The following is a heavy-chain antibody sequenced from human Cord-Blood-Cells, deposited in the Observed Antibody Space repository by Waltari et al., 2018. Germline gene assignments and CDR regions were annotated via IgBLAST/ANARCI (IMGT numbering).Heavy chain of an antibody. CDR3: ARERGPRYFDL. J-gene: IGHJ2*01. Sequence: EVQLVESGGGLVQPGGSLRLSCSASGFTVSSTYMSWVRQAPGTGLEWVSGISSGGSTNNAYSVKGRLTISRHNSKNTLYLQMNSRRAEDTAVYYCARERGPRYFDLWGRGTLVTVSS. V-gene: IGHV3-53*04. D-gene: IGHD3-10*01. CDR2: ISSGGST. CDR1: GFTVSSTY.